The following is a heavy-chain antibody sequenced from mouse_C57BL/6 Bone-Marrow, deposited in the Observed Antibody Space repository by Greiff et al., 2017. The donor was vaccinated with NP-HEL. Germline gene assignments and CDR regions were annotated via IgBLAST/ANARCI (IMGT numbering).Heavy chain of an antibody. CDR3: AREGPIYYDYDGGFAY. CDR2: ISYDGSN. V-gene: IGHV3-6*01. D-gene: IGHD2-4*01. J-gene: IGHJ3*01. Sequence: VQLKQSGPGLVKPSQSLSLTCSVTGYSITSGYYWNWIRQFPGNKLEWMGYISYDGSNNYNPSLKNRISITRDTSKNQFFLKLNSVTTEDTATYYCAREGPIYYDYDGGFAYWGQGTLVTVSA. CDR1: GYSITSGYY.